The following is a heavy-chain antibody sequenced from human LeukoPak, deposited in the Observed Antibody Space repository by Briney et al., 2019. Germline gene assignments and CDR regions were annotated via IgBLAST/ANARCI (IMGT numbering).Heavy chain of an antibody. J-gene: IGHJ4*02. CDR1: GYSFTSYD. CDR3: ARRVAAGGTCMGY. V-gene: IGHV1-8*01. CDR2: MNPNSGNT. Sequence: GASVKVSCKASGYSFTSYDINWVRQAIGQGLKWMGWMNPNSGNTGSAQKFQGRVTMTRNTSISTAYMELSNLRSEDTAVYYCARRVAAGGTCMGYWGQGTLVTVSS. D-gene: IGHD6-13*01.